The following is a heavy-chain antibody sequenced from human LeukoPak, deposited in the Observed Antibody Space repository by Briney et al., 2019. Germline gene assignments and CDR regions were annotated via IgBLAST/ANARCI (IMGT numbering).Heavy chain of an antibody. CDR2: INQDGSEQ. CDR1: GFTFSSHW. CDR3: ARGGIITSYAFEI. J-gene: IGHJ3*02. D-gene: IGHD6-6*01. V-gene: IGHV3-7*04. Sequence: PGGSLRLSCAASGFTFSSHWMSWVRQAPGKGLEWVANINQDGSEQYYVDSVKGRFTISRDNAKNSLYLQMDSLRAEDTAVYYCARGGIITSYAFEIWGQGAMVTVSS.